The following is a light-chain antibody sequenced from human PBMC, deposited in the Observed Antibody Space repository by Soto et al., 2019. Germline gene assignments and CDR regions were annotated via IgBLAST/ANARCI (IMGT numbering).Light chain of an antibody. V-gene: IGKV3-20*01. CDR1: QSVSSSY. CDR3: HQYDSSPRT. J-gene: IGKJ4*01. Sequence: EIVLTQSPGTLSLSPGERATLSCRASQSVSSSYLAWYQQKPGQAPRLLIYGASSRATGIPDRFSGSWSGTDLTLTISRLEPEYFAVYYCHQYDSSPRTFGGGTKVEIK. CDR2: GAS.